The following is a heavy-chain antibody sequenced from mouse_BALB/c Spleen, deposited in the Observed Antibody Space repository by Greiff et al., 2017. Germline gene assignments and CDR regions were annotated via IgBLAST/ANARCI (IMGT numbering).Heavy chain of an antibody. CDR1: GYTFTSYY. J-gene: IGHJ3*01. CDR2: INPSNGGT. V-gene: IGHV1S81*02. D-gene: IGHD2-10*02. CDR3: TRRGYGNFAWFAY. Sequence: VQLQQSGAELVKPGASVKLSCKASGYTFTSYYMYWVKQRPGQGLEWIGEINPSNGGTNFNEKFKSKATLTVDKSSSTAYMQLSSLTSEDSAVYYCTRRGYGNFAWFAYWGQGTLVTVSA.